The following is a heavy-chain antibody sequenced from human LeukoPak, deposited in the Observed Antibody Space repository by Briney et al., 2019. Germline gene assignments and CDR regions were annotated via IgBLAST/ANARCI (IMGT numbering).Heavy chain of an antibody. J-gene: IGHJ4*02. CDR3: ARGVGKHDTIDC. V-gene: IGHV1-8*01. CDR1: GYTFTSYD. D-gene: IGHD3-9*01. Sequence: ASVKVSCEASGYTFTSYDINWVRQATGQGLEWMGWMNPNSGNTGYAQKFQGRVTMTRNTSISTAYMELSSLRSEDTAVYYCARGVGKHDTIDCWGQGTLVTVSS. CDR2: MNPNSGNT.